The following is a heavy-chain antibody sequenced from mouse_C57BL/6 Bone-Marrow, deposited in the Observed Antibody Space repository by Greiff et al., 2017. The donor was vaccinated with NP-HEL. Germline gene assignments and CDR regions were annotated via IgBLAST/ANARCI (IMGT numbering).Heavy chain of an antibody. CDR1: GYTFTGFW. Sequence: VQLQPSGSELMEPGASVKLSCTATGYTFTGFWTEWLKQRPEHALVLIGEILPGSGSTNFHAKINGQATFTADTSSNTAYMQLSSLTTEDSAIYYCARCYYYGSHWYFDVWGTGTTVTVSS. V-gene: IGHV1-9*01. D-gene: IGHD1-1*01. CDR2: ILPGSGST. J-gene: IGHJ1*03. CDR3: ARCYYYGSHWYFDV.